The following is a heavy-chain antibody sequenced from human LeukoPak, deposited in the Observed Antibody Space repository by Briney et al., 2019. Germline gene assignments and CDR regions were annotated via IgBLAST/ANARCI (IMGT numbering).Heavy chain of an antibody. CDR3: AKDMCSGTCSSDY. D-gene: IGHD2-15*01. CDR2: IRYDGSNK. J-gene: IGHJ4*02. CDR1: GFTFSSYG. Sequence: GGSLRLSCAASGFTFSSYGMHWVRQAPGKGLEWVTFIRYDGSNKYYADSVKGRFTMSKDNSKKTLYLQMNSLRAEDTAVYYCAKDMCSGTCSSDYWGQGILVTVSS. V-gene: IGHV3-30*02.